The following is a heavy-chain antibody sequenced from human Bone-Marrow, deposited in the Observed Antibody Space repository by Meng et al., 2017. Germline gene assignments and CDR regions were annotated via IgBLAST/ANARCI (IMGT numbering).Heavy chain of an antibody. J-gene: IGHJ5*02. Sequence: SVMVSCKASAGTFSSYAISWVRQAPGQGLEWMGGIIPIFGTANYAQKCQGRVTITADESTSTAYMELSSLRSEDTAVYYCARFHPDYGSGRYYFVEYNWFDPWGQGTLVTVSS. CDR1: AGTFSSYA. V-gene: IGHV1-69*13. D-gene: IGHD3-10*01. CDR2: IIPIFGTA. CDR3: ARFHPDYGSGRYYFVEYNWFDP.